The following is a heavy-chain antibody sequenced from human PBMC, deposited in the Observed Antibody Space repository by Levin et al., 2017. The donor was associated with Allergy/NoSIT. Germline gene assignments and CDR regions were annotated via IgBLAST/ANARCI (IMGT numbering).Heavy chain of an antibody. CDR1: GGTFSSYA. D-gene: IGHD3-16*02. CDR2: IIPILGIA. J-gene: IGHJ6*02. CDR3: AREDIVAYYYGMDV. V-gene: IGHV1-69*04. Sequence: SVKVSCKASGGTFSSYAISWVRQAPGQGLEWMGRIIPILGIANYAQKFQGRVTITADKSTSTAYMELSSLRSEDTAVYYCAREDIVAYYYGMDVWGQGTTVTVSS.